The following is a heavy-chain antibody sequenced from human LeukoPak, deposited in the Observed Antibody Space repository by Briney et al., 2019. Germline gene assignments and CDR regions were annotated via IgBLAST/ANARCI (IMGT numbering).Heavy chain of an antibody. CDR1: GFAFSNYA. J-gene: IGHJ4*02. D-gene: IGHD2-8*01. Sequence: GGSLRLSCTTSGFAFSNYAMNWVRQAPGKGPEWVSGISGFNTYYADSVKGRLTIFRDNSKNVLYLQMDRLRAEDTAVYSCAKDVCTSPRCLLYFDSWGQGTLDTVSS. CDR3: AKDVCTSPRCLLYFDS. CDR2: ISGFNT. V-gene: IGHV3-23*01.